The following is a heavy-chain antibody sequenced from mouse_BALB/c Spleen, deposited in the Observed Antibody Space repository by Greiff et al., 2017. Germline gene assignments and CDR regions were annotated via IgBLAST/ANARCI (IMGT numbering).Heavy chain of an antibody. CDR1: GFTFSSFG. D-gene: IGHD2-14*01. V-gene: IGHV5-17*02. J-gene: IGHJ4*01. CDR2: ISSGSSTI. Sequence: EVQRVESGGGLVQPGGSRKLSCAASGFTFSSFGMHWVRQAPEKGLEWVAYISSGSSTIYYADTVKGRFTISRDNPKNTLFLQMTSLRSEDTAMYYCARWEVRQGYAMDYWGQGTSVTVSS. CDR3: ARWEVRQGYAMDY.